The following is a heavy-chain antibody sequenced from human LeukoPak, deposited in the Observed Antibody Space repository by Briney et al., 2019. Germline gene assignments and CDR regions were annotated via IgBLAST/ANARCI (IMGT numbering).Heavy chain of an antibody. V-gene: IGHV1-69*02. D-gene: IGHD2-2*01. J-gene: IGHJ4*02. CDR3: AQTFRICSSTSCSKPLDY. CDR2: IIPILGIA. CDR1: GGTFSSYT. Sequence: SVKVSCKASGGTFSSYTISWVRQAPGQGLEWMGRIIPILGIANYPQKFQGRVTITADKSTSTAYMELSSLRSEDTAVYYCAQTFRICSSTSCSKPLDYWGQGTLVTVSS.